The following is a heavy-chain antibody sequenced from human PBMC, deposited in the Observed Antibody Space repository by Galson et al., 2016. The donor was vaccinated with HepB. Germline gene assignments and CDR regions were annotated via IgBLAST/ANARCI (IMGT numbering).Heavy chain of an antibody. CDR1: GFTFSNYG. V-gene: IGHV3-30*03. CDR2: IPYDGSNE. D-gene: IGHD2/OR15-2a*01. Sequence: SLRLSCAASGFTFSNYGMHWVRQAPGKGLEWVAGIPYDGSNEFYADSVKGRFTISRDNSKNTLYLQMNSLRAEDTAVYYCVRGEEVLYFSLDHGMDVWGQGTTVTASS. J-gene: IGHJ6*02. CDR3: VRGEEVLYFSLDHGMDV.